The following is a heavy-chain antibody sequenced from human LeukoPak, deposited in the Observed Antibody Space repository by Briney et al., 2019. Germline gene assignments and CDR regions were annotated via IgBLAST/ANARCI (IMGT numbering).Heavy chain of an antibody. Sequence: GKSLRLSCATSGFTFSNYGMHWVRQAPGEGLEWVSLISYDGTNKYYADSVKGRFIISRDNSMNTLYLQLSGLRPEDTAVYYCVRGVNIWGRGTLVTVSS. V-gene: IGHV3-30*03. CDR2: ISYDGTNK. CDR1: GFTFSNYG. CDR3: VRGVNI. D-gene: IGHD3-10*01. J-gene: IGHJ4*02.